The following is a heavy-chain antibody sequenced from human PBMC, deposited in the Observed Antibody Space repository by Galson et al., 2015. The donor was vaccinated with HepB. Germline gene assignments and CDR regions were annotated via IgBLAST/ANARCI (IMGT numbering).Heavy chain of an antibody. CDR3: AREAALSTRYKYANDY. Sequence: SVKVSCKGPGGMFSTYTISWVRQAPGQGPEWMGRIIPLLGLTYYAQNFQGRVTLSADKFGNTAYMELTGLKYEDTALYYCAREAALSTRYKYANDYWGQGTLVTVPS. J-gene: IGHJ4*02. CDR1: GGMFSTYT. CDR2: IIPLLGLT. V-gene: IGHV1-69*04. D-gene: IGHD3-16*02.